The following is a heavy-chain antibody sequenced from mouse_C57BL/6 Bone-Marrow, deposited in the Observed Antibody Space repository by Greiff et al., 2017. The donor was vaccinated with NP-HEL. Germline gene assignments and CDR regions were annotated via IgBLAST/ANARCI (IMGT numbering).Heavy chain of an antibody. V-gene: IGHV5-6*01. J-gene: IGHJ3*01. D-gene: IGHD2-5*01. Sequence: EVKLVESGGDLVKPGGSLKLSCAASGFTFSSYGMSWVRQTPDKRLEWVATISSGGSYTYYPDSVKGRFTISRDNAKNTLYLQMSSLKSEDTAMYYWARPYSNYVFAYWGQGTLVTVSA. CDR2: ISSGGSYT. CDR1: GFTFSSYG. CDR3: ARPYSNYVFAY.